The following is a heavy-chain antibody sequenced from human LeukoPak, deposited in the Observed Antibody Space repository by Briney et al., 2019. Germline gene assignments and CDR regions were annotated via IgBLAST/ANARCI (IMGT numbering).Heavy chain of an antibody. CDR3: ARDRYYDFWSGYYKPDGMDV. CDR2: INHSGST. CDR1: GGSLSGYY. V-gene: IGHV4-34*01. D-gene: IGHD3-3*01. J-gene: IGHJ6*02. Sequence: PSETLSLTCAVYGGSLSGYYWSWIRQPPGKGLEWIGEINHSGSTNYNPSLKSRVTISVDTSKNQFSLKLSSVTAADTAVYYCARDRYYDFWSGYYKPDGMDVWGQGTTVTVSS.